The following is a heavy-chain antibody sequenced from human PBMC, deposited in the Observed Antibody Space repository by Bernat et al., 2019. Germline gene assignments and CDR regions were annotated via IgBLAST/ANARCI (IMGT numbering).Heavy chain of an antibody. V-gene: IGHV3-23*04. D-gene: IGHD6-13*01. CDR1: GFTFSTYS. J-gene: IGHJ6*02. Sequence: EVQLVESGGGLVQPGGSLRLSCAASGFTFSTYSLSWFRRPPGKGLEWASGISGSVGRTYYADSVKGRFTISRDNSTNTLYLQMNSLRAEDTAVYYCAKARYNSSWYGVDVWGQGTTVTVSS. CDR2: ISGSVGRT. CDR3: AKARYNSSWYGVDV.